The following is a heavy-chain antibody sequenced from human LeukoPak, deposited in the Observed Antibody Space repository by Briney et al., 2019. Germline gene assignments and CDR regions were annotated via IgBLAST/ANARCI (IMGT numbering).Heavy chain of an antibody. J-gene: IGHJ4*02. V-gene: IGHV3-21*01. CDR2: ISSSSSYI. D-gene: IGHD6-13*01. Sequence: PGGSLRLSCAASGFTFSSYSMNWVRQAPGEGLEWVSSISSSSSYIYYADSVKGRFTISRDNAKNSLYLQMNSLRAEDTAVYYCARVNIAAPGYWGQGTLVTVSS. CDR1: GFTFSSYS. CDR3: ARVNIAAPGY.